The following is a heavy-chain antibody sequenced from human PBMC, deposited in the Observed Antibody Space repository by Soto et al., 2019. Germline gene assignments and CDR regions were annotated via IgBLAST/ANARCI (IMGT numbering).Heavy chain of an antibody. D-gene: IGHD3-3*01. CDR2: ISDDGSNT. CDR1: GFTFSRHT. V-gene: IGHV3-30-3*01. CDR3: AREGYYDFWSGFNNHPYYFDD. J-gene: IGHJ4*02. Sequence: QVQLVESGGGVVQPGRSLRLSCAASGFTFSRHTMHWVRQAPGKGLVWVAAISDDGSNTYYADSVKGRFTISRDNSKNTLYLQMNRLSSEDTAVHPCAREGYYDFWSGFNNHPYYFDDWGQGTLVTGSS.